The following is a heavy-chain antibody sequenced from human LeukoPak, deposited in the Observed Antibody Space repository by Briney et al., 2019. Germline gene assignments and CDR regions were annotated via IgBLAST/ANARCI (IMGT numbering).Heavy chain of an antibody. CDR1: GFTFSGYW. D-gene: IGHD2-15*01. Sequence: PGGSLRLSCAASGFTFSGYWMHWVRQAPGKGLVWVSRINSDGYSITYADSVKGRFTISRDSSKNTLYLQMNSLRDEDTAVYYCAIGSYCSGGSCYPLFDYWGRGTLVTVSS. CDR3: AIGSYCSGGSCYPLFDY. J-gene: IGHJ4*02. V-gene: IGHV3-74*03. CDR2: INSDGYSI.